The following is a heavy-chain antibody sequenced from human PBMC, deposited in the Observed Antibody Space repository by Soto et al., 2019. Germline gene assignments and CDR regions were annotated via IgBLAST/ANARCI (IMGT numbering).Heavy chain of an antibody. CDR1: GFTFSGSA. CDR3: TRQGPYSNYVYYYYYMDV. CDR2: IRSKANSYAT. V-gene: IGHV3-73*01. D-gene: IGHD4-4*01. J-gene: IGHJ6*03. Sequence: HPGGSLSLSCAASGFTFSGSAMHWVRQASGKGLEWVGRIRSKANSYATAYAASVKGRFTISRDDSKNTAYLQMNSLKTEDTAVYYCTRQGPYSNYVYYYYYMDVWGKGTTVTVSS.